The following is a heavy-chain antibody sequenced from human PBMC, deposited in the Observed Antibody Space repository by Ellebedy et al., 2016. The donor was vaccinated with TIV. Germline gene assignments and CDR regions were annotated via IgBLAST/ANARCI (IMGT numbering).Heavy chain of an antibody. CDR2: ISPSGDSI. J-gene: IGHJ6*02. V-gene: IGHV3-23*01. Sequence: GESLKISCAASPFTFSSCAMTCVRQAPGKGLGWVSAISPSGDSIYYADSVKGRFTISRDNSKNTLYLQMNSLRPEDTAVCYCARAGCSGGSCYYYYGIDVWGQGTTVTVSS. CDR1: PFTFSSCA. CDR3: ARAGCSGGSCYYYYGIDV. D-gene: IGHD2-15*01.